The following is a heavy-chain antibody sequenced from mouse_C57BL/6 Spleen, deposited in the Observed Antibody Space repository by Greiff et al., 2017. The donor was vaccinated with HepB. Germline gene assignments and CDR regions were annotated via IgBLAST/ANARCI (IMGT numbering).Heavy chain of an antibody. J-gene: IGHJ2*01. CDR2: ISSGGSYT. CDR3: ARLNEYYFDY. CDR1: GFTFSSYG. V-gene: IGHV5-6*02. Sequence: VKLQESGGDLVKPGGSLKLSCAASGFTFSSYGMSWVRQTPDKRLEWVATISSGGSYTYYPDSVKGRFTISRDNAKNTLYLQMSSLKSEDTAMYYCARLNEYYFDYWGQGITLTVSS.